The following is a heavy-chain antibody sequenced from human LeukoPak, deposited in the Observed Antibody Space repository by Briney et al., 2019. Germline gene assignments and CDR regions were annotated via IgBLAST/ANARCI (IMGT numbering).Heavy chain of an antibody. J-gene: IGHJ5*02. V-gene: IGHV4-39*07. CDR3: ARTSSWYGTNWFDP. CDR2: IYYSGST. CDR1: GGSISSSSYY. D-gene: IGHD6-13*01. Sequence: PSETLSLTCTVSGGSISSSSYYWGWIRQPPGKGLEWIGSIYYSGSTYYNPSLKSRVTISVDRSKNQFSLKLSSVTAADTAVYYCARTSSWYGTNWFDPWGQGTLVTVSS.